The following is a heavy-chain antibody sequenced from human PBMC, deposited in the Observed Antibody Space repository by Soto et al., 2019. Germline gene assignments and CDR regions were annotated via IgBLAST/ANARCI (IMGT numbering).Heavy chain of an antibody. CDR2: IIPIFGTA. Sequence: SVKVSCKASGGTFSSYAISWVRQAPGQGLEWMGGIIPIFGTANYAQKFQGRVTITADGSTSTAYMELSSLRSEDTAVYYCARGNRYCTNGVCYRYYFDYWGQGTLVTVSS. CDR3: ARGNRYCTNGVCYRYYFDY. J-gene: IGHJ4*02. CDR1: GGTFSSYA. D-gene: IGHD2-8*01. V-gene: IGHV1-69*13.